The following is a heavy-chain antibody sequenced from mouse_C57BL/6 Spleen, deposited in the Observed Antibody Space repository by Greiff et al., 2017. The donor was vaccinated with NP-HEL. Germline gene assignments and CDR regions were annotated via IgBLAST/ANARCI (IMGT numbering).Heavy chain of an antibody. CDR3: AREGKGGNFDY. CDR2: ISYDGSN. CDR1: GYSITSGYY. J-gene: IGHJ2*01. Sequence: VQLKESGPGLVKPSQSLSLTCSVTGYSITSGYYWNWIRQFPGNKLEWMGYISYDGSNNYNPSLKNRISITRDTSKNQFFLKLNSVTTEDTATYYCAREGKGGNFDYWGQGTTLTVSS. V-gene: IGHV3-6*01.